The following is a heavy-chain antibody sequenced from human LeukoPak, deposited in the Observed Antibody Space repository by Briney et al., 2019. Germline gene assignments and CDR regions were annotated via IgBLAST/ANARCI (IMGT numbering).Heavy chain of an antibody. V-gene: IGHV3-43*01. J-gene: IGHJ2*01. D-gene: IGHD1-14*01. CDR3: AKALVSGNWYFDL. CDR1: GFTFDDYT. Sequence: PGGSLRLSCEPSGFTFDDYTMHWVRQAPGKGLRWVSLISWDGGSTYYADSVKGRFTISRDNSKNSLYLQMNSLRTEDTALYYCAKALVSGNWYFDLWGRGTLVTVSS. CDR2: ISWDGGST.